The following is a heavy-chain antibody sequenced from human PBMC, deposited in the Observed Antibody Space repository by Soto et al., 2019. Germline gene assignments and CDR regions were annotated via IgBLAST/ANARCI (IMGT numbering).Heavy chain of an antibody. J-gene: IGHJ4*02. D-gene: IGHD3-22*01. V-gene: IGHV3-9*01. CDR3: AKMIVVVDY. CDR2: ISWNSGSI. Sequence: PVGSLRLSCAASGFTFDDYAMHWVRQAPGKGLEWVSGISWNSGSIGYADSVKGRFTISRDNSKNTLYLQMNSLRAEDTAVYYCAKMIVVVDYWGQGTLVTVSS. CDR1: GFTFDDYA.